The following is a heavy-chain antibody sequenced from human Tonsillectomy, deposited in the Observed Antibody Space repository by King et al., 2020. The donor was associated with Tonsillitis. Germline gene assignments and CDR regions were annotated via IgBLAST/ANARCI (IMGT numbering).Heavy chain of an antibody. CDR2: IDPSDGST. CDR3: GRGPWALRAAPGTSTWFDS. J-gene: IGHJ5*01. V-gene: IGHV1-46*03. D-gene: IGHD6-13*01. Sequence: QLVQSGAEVKKPGASVKVSCKASGYTFTYYYIHWVRQAPGQRLEWMGTIDPSDGSTNHAQTFQCSVTMTRDTSTSTVYMELSSLRFEDTAVYYCGRGPWALRAAPGTSTWFDSWGQGTLVTVSS. CDR1: GYTFTYYY.